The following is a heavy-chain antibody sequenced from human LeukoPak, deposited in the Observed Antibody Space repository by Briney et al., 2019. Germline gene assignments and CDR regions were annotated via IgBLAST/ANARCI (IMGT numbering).Heavy chain of an antibody. V-gene: IGHV4-39*01. Sequence: SETLSLTYTVSGGSISSSSYYWGWIRQPPGKGLEWIGSIYYSGSTYYNPSLKSRVTISVDTSKNQFSLKLSSVTAADTAVYYCANNGDADYWGQGTLVTVSS. CDR1: GGSISSSSYY. J-gene: IGHJ4*02. CDR3: ANNGDADY. CDR2: IYYSGST. D-gene: IGHD4-17*01.